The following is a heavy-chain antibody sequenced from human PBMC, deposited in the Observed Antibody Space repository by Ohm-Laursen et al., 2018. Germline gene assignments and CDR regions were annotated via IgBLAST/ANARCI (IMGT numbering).Heavy chain of an antibody. CDR1: GFTFSDYY. V-gene: IGHV3-11*01. J-gene: IGHJ6*02. D-gene: IGHD2-2*02. Sequence: SLRLSCAASGFTFSDYYMSWIRQAPGKGLEWVSYIGSSGSTTYYADSVKGRFTISRDNAKNSLYLQMNRLRAEDTAVYYCARDGSRYCSSESCYSGYFYYGMDVWGQGTTVTVSS. CDR3: ARDGSRYCSSESCYSGYFYYGMDV. CDR2: IGSSGSTT.